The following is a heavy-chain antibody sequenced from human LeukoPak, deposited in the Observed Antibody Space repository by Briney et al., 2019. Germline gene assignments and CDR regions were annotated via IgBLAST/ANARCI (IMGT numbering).Heavy chain of an antibody. CDR3: TRSAEGSDLSRTFDH. CDR1: GGSISRSTYF. Sequence: PSETLSLTCNVSGGSISRSTYFWGWIRQPPGKGLEWIGSVYYSGSTYYNPSLNSRVTISVDTSKNQFSLKLTSVTAADTAVYSCTRSAEGSDLSRTFDHWGQGTLVTVSS. J-gene: IGHJ4*02. D-gene: IGHD1-14*01. V-gene: IGHV4-39*01. CDR2: VYYSGST.